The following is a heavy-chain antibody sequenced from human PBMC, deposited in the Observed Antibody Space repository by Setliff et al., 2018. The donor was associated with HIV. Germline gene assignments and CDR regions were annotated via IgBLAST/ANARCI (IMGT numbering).Heavy chain of an antibody. CDR3: ARAGYSYGHFDY. J-gene: IGHJ4*02. CDR1: GFTFSSYS. Sequence: PGGSLRLSCAASGFTFSSYSMNWVRQAPGKGLEWVSSISSSSSYIYYADSVKGRFTISRDNAKNSLYLQMNSLRAEDTAVYYCARAGYSYGHFDYWGQGTLVTVSS. V-gene: IGHV3-21*01. CDR2: ISSSSSYI. D-gene: IGHD5-18*01.